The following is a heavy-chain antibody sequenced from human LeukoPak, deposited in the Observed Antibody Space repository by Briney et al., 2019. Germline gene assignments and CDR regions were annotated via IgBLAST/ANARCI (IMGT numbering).Heavy chain of an antibody. J-gene: IGHJ4*02. CDR1: GFTFSTYW. Sequence: GGCLRLSCAASGFTFSTYWMTWVRQAPGEGLEWVANIKQDGSEKYYADSVKGRFSISRDNAKKSLYLQMNSLRAEDTALYYCARDGGTTGEFDYWGQGTVVTVSS. CDR3: ARDGGTTGEFDY. D-gene: IGHD1-1*01. CDR2: IKQDGSEK. V-gene: IGHV3-7*05.